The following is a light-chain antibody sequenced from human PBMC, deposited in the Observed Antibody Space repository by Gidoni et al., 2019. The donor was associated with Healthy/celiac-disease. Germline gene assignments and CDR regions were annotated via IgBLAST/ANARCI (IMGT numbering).Light chain of an antibody. CDR2: DES. J-gene: IGKJ2*01. V-gene: IGKV1-33*01. CDR3: QQYDNLPPYT. CDR1: QDISNY. Sequence: DIQMTQSPSSLSASVGDRVNITCQASQDISNYLNWYQQKPGKAPKLLIYDESNLETGVPSRFSGSGSGTDFTFTISRLQPEDIETYYCQQYDNLPPYTFGQGTKLESK.